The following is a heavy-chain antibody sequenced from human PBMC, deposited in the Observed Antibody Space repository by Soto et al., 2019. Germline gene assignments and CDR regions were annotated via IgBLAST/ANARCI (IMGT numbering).Heavy chain of an antibody. CDR2: IWYDGSNK. V-gene: IGHV3-33*01. CDR1: GFTFSSYG. Sequence: GGSLRLSCAASGFTFSSYGMHWVRQAPGKGLEWVAVIWYDGSNKYYADSVKGRFTISRDNSKNTLYLQMNSLRAEDTAVYYCARDFGIAVAGTQPRGTTGYMDVWGKGTTVTVSS. D-gene: IGHD6-19*01. CDR3: ARDFGIAVAGTQPRGTTGYMDV. J-gene: IGHJ6*03.